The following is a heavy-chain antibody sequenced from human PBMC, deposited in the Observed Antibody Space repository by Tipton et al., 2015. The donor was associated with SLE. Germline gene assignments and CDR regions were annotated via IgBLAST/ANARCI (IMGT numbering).Heavy chain of an antibody. CDR1: GFTFSGYE. CDR3: ARGIRYYYYYMDV. D-gene: IGHD2-21*01. Sequence: SLRLSCAVSGFTFSGYEMNWVRQAPGKGLEWVSYISSSGSTIYYADSVKGRFTISRDNAKNSLYLQMNSLRAEDTAVYYCARGIRYYYYYMDVWGKGTTVTVSS. J-gene: IGHJ6*03. V-gene: IGHV3-48*03. CDR2: ISSSGSTI.